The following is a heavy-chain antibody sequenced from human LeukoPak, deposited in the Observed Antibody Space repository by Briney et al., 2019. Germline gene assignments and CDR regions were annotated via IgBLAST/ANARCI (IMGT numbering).Heavy chain of an antibody. V-gene: IGHV4-59*01. D-gene: IGHD5-24*01. CDR1: GGSISSYY. Sequence: SETLSLTCTVSGGSISSYYWSWIRQPPGKGLEWIGYIYYSGTTNYNPSLKSRLTISVDTSKNQISLKLSSVTAADTAVYYCARESPNYYFDYWGQGTLVTVSS. CDR3: ARESPNYYFDY. J-gene: IGHJ4*02. CDR2: IYYSGTT.